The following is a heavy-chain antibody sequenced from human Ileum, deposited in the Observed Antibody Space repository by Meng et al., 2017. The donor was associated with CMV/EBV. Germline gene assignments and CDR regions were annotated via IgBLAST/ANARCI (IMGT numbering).Heavy chain of an antibody. V-gene: IGHV4-61*01. CDR2: NLYGGTT. Sequence: SETLSLTCTVSGGSVNSDSHFWTWIRQPPGKGLEWIGYNLYGGTTKHNPSLKSRVSISVDTPKNEFSLKLNSVTAADTAVYYCATSLWSGYLSDFWGQGTLVTVSS. D-gene: IGHD3-3*01. CDR1: GGSVNSDSHF. CDR3: ATSLWSGYLSDF. J-gene: IGHJ4*02.